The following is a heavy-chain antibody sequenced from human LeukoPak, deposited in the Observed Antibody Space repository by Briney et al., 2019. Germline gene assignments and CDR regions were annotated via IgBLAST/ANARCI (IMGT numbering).Heavy chain of an antibody. Sequence: GGSLRLSCVASGFPLSSYWMTWIRQAPGKGLEWVANIKQDGSKKSYVDSVKGRFTISRDNAKNSLYLQMNSLRAEDTAIYYCTRVGYIDEGIDYWGQGTLVTVSS. D-gene: IGHD5-24*01. CDR3: TRVGYIDEGIDY. J-gene: IGHJ4*02. CDR1: GFPLSSYW. V-gene: IGHV3-7*04. CDR2: IKQDGSKK.